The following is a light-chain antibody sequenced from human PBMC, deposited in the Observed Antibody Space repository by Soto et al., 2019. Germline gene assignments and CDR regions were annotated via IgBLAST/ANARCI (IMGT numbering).Light chain of an antibody. J-gene: IGLJ2*01. CDR1: SSDVGGYNY. V-gene: IGLV2-14*01. Sequence: QSVLTQPASVSGSPGQSITISSTGTSSDVGGYNYVSWYQQHPGKAPKLMIYEVSNRPSGVSNRFSGSKSGNTASLIISGLQTEDEADYYCASYTSSNTLVIGGGTKVTVL. CDR3: ASYTSSNTLV. CDR2: EVS.